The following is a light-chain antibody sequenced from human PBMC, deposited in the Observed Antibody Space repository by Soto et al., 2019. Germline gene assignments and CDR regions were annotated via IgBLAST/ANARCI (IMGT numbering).Light chain of an antibody. CDR2: GAS. CDR3: QHYENSPIT. CDR1: QSVSSY. J-gene: IGKJ5*01. Sequence: EIVLLQSPATLSLSPGARSPLSCRASQSVSSYLAWYQQKPGQAPRLLIYGASTRATGIPDRFSGGGSETDFILTISRVEPEDFAMYYCQHYENSPITFGTGTRLEIK. V-gene: IGKV3-20*01.